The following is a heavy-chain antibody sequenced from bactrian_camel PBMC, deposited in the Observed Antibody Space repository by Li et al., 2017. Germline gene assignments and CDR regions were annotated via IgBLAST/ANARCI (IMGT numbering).Heavy chain of an antibody. J-gene: IGHJ4*01. Sequence: VQLVESGGGAVEAGGSLNLSCVTSGFTFSSHAMTWVRQAPGKGLEWLSAINSGGGTTYYADSVKGRFTISRDNAKNTLYLQLNSLKTEDTAMYYCTKCAYSDYGSQDYWGQGTQVTVS. CDR3: TKCAYSDYGSQDY. V-gene: IGHV3S31*01. D-gene: IGHD4*01. CDR2: INSGGGTT. CDR1: GFTFSSHA.